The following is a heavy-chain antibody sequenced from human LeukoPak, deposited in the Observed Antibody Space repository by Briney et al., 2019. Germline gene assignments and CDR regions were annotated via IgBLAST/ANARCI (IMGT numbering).Heavy chain of an antibody. CDR3: ARQTGAGLFILP. D-gene: IGHD3-3*01. CDR2: IYHSGST. CDR1: GYSISSGYY. Sequence: PSETLSLTCTVSGYSISSGYYWGWIRQPPGKGLEWIGSIYHSGSTYYNPSLKSRVTISVDTSKNQFSLILTSVTAADTAVYCCARQTGAGLFILPGGQGTLVTVSS. J-gene: IGHJ4*02. V-gene: IGHV4-38-2*02.